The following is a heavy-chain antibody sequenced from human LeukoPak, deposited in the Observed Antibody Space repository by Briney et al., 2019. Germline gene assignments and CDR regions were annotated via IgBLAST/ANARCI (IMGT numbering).Heavy chain of an antibody. J-gene: IGHJ5*02. CDR1: GYTFTDYY. Sequence: GASVKVSCKASGYTFTDYYMHWVRQAPGQGLEWMGWINPNSGGTNYTQKFQGRVTMTRDTSISTAYMELSRLRSDDTAVYYCARDPYYDILTGYYKRSWFDPWGQGTLVTVSS. V-gene: IGHV1-2*02. CDR2: INPNSGGT. CDR3: ARDPYYDILTGYYKRSWFDP. D-gene: IGHD3-9*01.